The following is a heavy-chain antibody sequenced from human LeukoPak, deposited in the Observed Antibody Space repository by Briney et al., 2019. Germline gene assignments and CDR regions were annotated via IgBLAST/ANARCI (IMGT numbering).Heavy chain of an antibody. D-gene: IGHD3-3*01. Sequence: GGSLRLSCAASGFTFSSYWMSWVRQAPGKGLEWVANIKQDGSEKYYVDSVKGRFTISRDNAKNSLYLQMNSLRAEDTAVYYCAREGSYDFWSGYYPNWFGPWGQGTLVTVSS. J-gene: IGHJ5*02. CDR3: AREGSYDFWSGYYPNWFGP. CDR1: GFTFSSYW. CDR2: IKQDGSEK. V-gene: IGHV3-7*01.